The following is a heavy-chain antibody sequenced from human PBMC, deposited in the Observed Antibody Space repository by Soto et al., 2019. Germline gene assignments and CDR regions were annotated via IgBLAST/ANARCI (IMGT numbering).Heavy chain of an antibody. D-gene: IGHD1-26*01. V-gene: IGHV3-21*01. J-gene: IGHJ4*02. Sequence: EVQVVESGGGLVKPGGSLRLSCVFSGFTFSTYTMNWVRQAPGMGLEWVSSINGRSNYVYYADSVKGRFTISRDNAKNSLYLQMNRLRAEDTAIYYCAREDGVVGSSSAFDHWGLGTLVTVSS. CDR3: AREDGVVGSSSAFDH. CDR1: GFTFSTYT. CDR2: INGRSNYV.